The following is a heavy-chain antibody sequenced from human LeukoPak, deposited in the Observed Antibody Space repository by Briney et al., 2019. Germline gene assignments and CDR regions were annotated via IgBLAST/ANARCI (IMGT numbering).Heavy chain of an antibody. D-gene: IGHD6-6*01. Sequence: GGSLRLSCTVSGFTVSSNSMSWVRQAPGKGLEWVSFIYSAGNTHYSDSVKGRFTISIDNSKNTLYLQMNSLRAEDTAVYYCARSPEYSSSDWFDPWGQGTLVTVSS. J-gene: IGHJ5*02. CDR2: IYSAGNT. CDR1: GFTVSSNS. CDR3: ARSPEYSSSDWFDP. V-gene: IGHV3-53*01.